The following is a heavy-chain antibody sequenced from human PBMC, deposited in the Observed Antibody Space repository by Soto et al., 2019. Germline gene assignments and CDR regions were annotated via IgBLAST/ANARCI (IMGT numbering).Heavy chain of an antibody. CDR1: GFTFSSYA. CDR3: AKFSWYYYDSSGYLD. J-gene: IGHJ4*02. Sequence: PGGSLRLSCAASGFTFSSYAMSWVRQAPGKGLEWVSAISGSGGSTYYADSVKGRFTISRDNSKNTLYLQMNSLRAEDTAVYYCAKFSWYYYDSSGYLDWGQGTLVTSPQ. CDR2: ISGSGGST. D-gene: IGHD3-22*01. V-gene: IGHV3-23*01.